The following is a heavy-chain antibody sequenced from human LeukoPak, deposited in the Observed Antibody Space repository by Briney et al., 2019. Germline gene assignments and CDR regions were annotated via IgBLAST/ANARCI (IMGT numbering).Heavy chain of an antibody. Sequence: SQTLSLTCALSGDSFSSNNAAWSWIRQSPSRGLEWLGRTYYRSQWFYDYAVSVKSRVTINPDTSKNQFSLQLNSVTPEDTAVYYCAREYSSGWYLYYFDYWGQGTLVTVSS. CDR1: GDSFSSNNAA. D-gene: IGHD6-19*01. V-gene: IGHV6-1*01. CDR3: AREYSSGWYLYYFDY. J-gene: IGHJ4*02. CDR2: TYYRSQWFY.